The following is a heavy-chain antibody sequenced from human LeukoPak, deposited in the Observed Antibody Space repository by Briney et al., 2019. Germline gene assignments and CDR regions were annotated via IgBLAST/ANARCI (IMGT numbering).Heavy chain of an antibody. CDR1: GYTFTGYY. CDR2: ISTYNGNT. J-gene: IGHJ4*02. D-gene: IGHD1-26*01. Sequence: ASVKVSCKASGYTFTGYYMHWVRQAPGQGLEWMGWISTYNGNTNYGQKLQGRVTLTTDTSTSTAYMELRSLRSDDTAVFYCARDVRGELALQPDYWGQGTLVTVSS. CDR3: ARDVRGELALQPDY. V-gene: IGHV1-18*04.